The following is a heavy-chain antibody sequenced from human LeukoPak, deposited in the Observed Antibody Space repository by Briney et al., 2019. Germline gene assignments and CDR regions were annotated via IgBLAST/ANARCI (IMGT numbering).Heavy chain of an antibody. D-gene: IGHD6-19*01. CDR3: ARDGLSYGSGWLGVDY. V-gene: IGHV4-39*07. Sequence: PSETLSLTCTVSGGSISSSSYYWGWIRQPPGKGLEWIGSIYYSGSTYYNPSLKSRVTISVDTSKTQFSLKLSSATAADTAVYYCARDGLSYGSGWLGVDYWGQGTLVTVSS. CDR2: IYYSGST. CDR1: GGSISSSSYY. J-gene: IGHJ4*02.